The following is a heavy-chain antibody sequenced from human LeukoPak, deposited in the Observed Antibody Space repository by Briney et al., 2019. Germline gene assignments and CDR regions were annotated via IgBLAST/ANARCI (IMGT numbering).Heavy chain of an antibody. V-gene: IGHV3-7*01. CDR1: GSTFSSYW. J-gene: IGHJ4*02. Sequence: GGSLRLSCAASGSTFSSYWMSWVRQAPGKGLEWVANIKQDGSEKYYVDSVKGRFTISRDNAKNSLYLQMNSLRAEDTAVYYCARGGYNSRYYFDYWGQGNLVTVSS. D-gene: IGHD5-24*01. CDR2: IKQDGSEK. CDR3: ARGGYNSRYYFDY.